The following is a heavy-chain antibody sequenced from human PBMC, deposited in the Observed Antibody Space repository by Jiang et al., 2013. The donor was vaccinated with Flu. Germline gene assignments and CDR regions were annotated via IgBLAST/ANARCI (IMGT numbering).Heavy chain of an antibody. CDR2: IDPGNSDT. D-gene: IGHD1-26*01. J-gene: IGHJ4*02. V-gene: IGHV5-10-1*01. Sequence: EVQLVESRAEVKKPGESLRISCKASGYSFPNYWINWVRQMPGKGLEWMGRIDPGNSDTTYSPSFQGHVTMSVDESATTAYLQWGSLKASDTAMYYCARQVGDTPADYWGQGTLVTVSS. CDR1: GYSFPNYW. CDR3: ARQVGDTPADY.